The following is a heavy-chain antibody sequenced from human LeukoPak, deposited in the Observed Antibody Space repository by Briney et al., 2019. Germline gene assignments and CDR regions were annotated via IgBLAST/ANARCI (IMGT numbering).Heavy chain of an antibody. J-gene: IGHJ4*02. CDR3: ARGVPYYDFWSGYYPLDY. V-gene: IGHV3-21*01. D-gene: IGHD3-3*01. CDR1: GFTFGTYA. Sequence: PGGSLRLSCAASGFTFGTYAMSWVRQAPGKGLEWVSSISSSSSYIYYGDSVKGRFTISRDNAKNSLYLQMNSLRAEDTAVYYCARGVPYYDFWSGYYPLDYWGQGTLVTVSS. CDR2: ISSSSSYI.